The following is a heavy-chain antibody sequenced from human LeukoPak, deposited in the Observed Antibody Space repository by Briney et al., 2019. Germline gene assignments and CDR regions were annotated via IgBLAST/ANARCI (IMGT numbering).Heavy chain of an antibody. CDR3: AKVGGNSADYYYYYMDV. CDR1: GFTFSSYA. V-gene: IGHV3-23*01. CDR2: ISGSGGST. Sequence: GGSLRLSCAASGFTFSSYAMSWVRQVPGKGLEWVSAISGSGGSTYYADSVKGRFTISRDNSKNTLYLQMNSLRAEDTAVYYCAKVGGNSADYYYYYMDVWGKGTTVTVSS. J-gene: IGHJ6*03. D-gene: IGHD4-23*01.